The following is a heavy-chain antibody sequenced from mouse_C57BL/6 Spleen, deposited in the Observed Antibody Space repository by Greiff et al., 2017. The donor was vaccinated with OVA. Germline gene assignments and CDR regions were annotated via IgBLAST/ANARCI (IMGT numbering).Heavy chain of an antibody. V-gene: IGHV1-75*01. Sequence: QVQLQQSGPELVKPGASVKISCKASGYTFTDYYINWVKQRPGQGLEWIGWIFPGSGSTYYNEKFKGKATLTVDKSSSTAYMLLSSLTSEDSAVYFCARSRGGFYDGYYEEGFDDWGQGTTLTVSS. CDR3: ARSRGGFYDGYYEEGFDD. CDR1: GYTFTDYY. D-gene: IGHD2-3*01. J-gene: IGHJ2*01. CDR2: IFPGSGST.